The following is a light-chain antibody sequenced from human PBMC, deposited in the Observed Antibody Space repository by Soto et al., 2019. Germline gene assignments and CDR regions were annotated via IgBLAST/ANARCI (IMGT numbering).Light chain of an antibody. V-gene: IGKV3-20*01. Sequence: EMCLTQSPGTLSLSPGERATLSCRASQSVSSSYLAWYQQKPGQAPRLLIYGASSRATGIPDRFSGSGSGTDFTLTISRLEPEDFAVYYCQQYGSSPPITFGQGTRLEIK. CDR3: QQYGSSPPIT. CDR1: QSVSSSY. J-gene: IGKJ5*01. CDR2: GAS.